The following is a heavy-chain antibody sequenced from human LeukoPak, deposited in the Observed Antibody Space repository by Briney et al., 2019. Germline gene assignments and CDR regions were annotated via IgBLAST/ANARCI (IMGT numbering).Heavy chain of an antibody. CDR2: VGTAGDT. D-gene: IGHD3-22*01. J-gene: IGHJ3*02. CDR3: ARGLPYYYDSSGDFDAFDI. Sequence: GGSLRLSCAASGFTFSAYDMHWVRQATGRGLEWVSGVGTAGDTYYPGSVKGRFTVSRENAKNSLYLQMNSLTAGDTAVYYCARGLPYYYDSSGDFDAFDIWGQGTVVTVSS. CDR1: GFTFSAYD. V-gene: IGHV3-13*04.